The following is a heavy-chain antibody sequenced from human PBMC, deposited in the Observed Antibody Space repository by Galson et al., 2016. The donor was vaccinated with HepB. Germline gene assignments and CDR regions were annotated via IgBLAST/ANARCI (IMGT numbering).Heavy chain of an antibody. V-gene: IGHV3-23*01. CDR1: GFTFGSYV. D-gene: IGHD2-8*02. CDR3: ATEDWWRFEY. CDR2: ISGSGGST. J-gene: IGHJ4*02. Sequence: SLRLSCAASGFTFGSYVMNWVRQSPGKGLEWVSGISGSGGSTYYADSVKGRFSISRDNPKKTLYLHMSSLRAEDTAVYYCATEDWWRFEYWGQGALVTVSS.